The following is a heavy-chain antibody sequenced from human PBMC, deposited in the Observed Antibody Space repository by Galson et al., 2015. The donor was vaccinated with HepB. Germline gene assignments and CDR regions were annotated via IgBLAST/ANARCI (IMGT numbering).Heavy chain of an antibody. CDR1: GGTFSTYT. CDR2: IIPIFAAA. J-gene: IGHJ4*02. V-gene: IGHV1-69*06. CDR3: VREDSSGYYYIY. Sequence: SVKVSCKASGGTFSTYTISWVRQTPGQGLEWMGGIIPIFAAASYGQKFQGRVTITADKSTSTAYMELSSLRSEDTAMYYCVREDSSGYYYIYWGQGTLLTVSS. D-gene: IGHD3-22*01.